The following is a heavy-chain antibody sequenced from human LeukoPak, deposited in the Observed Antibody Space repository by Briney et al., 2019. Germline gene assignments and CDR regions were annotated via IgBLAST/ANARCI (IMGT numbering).Heavy chain of an antibody. V-gene: IGHV3-21*01. D-gene: IGHD1-26*01. Sequence: GGSLRLSCAASGFTFSSYSMNWVRQAPGKGLEWVSSISSSSSYTYYADSVKGRFTISRDNAKNSLYLQMNSLRAEDTAVYYCARRSYYGDYWGQGTLVPVSS. J-gene: IGHJ4*02. CDR2: ISSSSSYT. CDR1: GFTFSSYS. CDR3: ARRSYYGDY.